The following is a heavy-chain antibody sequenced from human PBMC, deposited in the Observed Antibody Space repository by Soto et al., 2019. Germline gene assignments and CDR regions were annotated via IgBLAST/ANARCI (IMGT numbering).Heavy chain of an antibody. CDR1: GGSISSDGYS. Sequence: QLQLQESGSGLVKPSQTLSLTCVVSGGSISSDGYSWSWIRQPPGRGLEWIGYIYHSGSTYYNPSLKSRVTISVDRSRNQFSLKLSSVTAADTAAYYCARTYYYDSFGYYYLYFDYWGQGALVTVSS. J-gene: IGHJ4*02. D-gene: IGHD3-22*01. CDR3: ARTYYYDSFGYYYLYFDY. V-gene: IGHV4-30-2*01. CDR2: IYHSGST.